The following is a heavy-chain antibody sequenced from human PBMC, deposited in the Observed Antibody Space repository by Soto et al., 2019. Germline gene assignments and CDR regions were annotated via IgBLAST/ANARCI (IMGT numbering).Heavy chain of an antibody. V-gene: IGHV1-69*12. Sequence: QVQLVQSGAEVKKPGSSVKVSCKASGGTFSSYAITWVRQAPGQGLEWMGGIIPIFGTANYAQRFQARVTITADESTSTAYMGLSSLRSEDTAVYYCARDRGTSSGYYPYWFDPWGPGTLVTVSS. CDR3: ARDRGTSSGYYPYWFDP. CDR1: GGTFSSYA. J-gene: IGHJ5*02. CDR2: IIPIFGTA. D-gene: IGHD3-22*01.